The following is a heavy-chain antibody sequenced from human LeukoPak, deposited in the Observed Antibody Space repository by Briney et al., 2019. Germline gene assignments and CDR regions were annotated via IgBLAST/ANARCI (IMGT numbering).Heavy chain of an antibody. CDR2: INHSGST. J-gene: IGHJ4*02. CDR1: GGSISNYY. Sequence: KTSETLSLTCTVSGGSISNYYWSWIRQPPGKGLEWIGEINHSGSTNYNPSLKSRVTISVDTSKNQFSLKLSSVTAADTAVYYCASYLGYCSGGSCGLVDYWGQGTLVTVSS. CDR3: ASYLGYCSGGSCGLVDY. V-gene: IGHV4-34*01. D-gene: IGHD2-15*01.